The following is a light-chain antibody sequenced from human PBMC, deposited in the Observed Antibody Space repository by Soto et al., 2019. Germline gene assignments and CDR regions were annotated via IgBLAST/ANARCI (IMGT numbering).Light chain of an antibody. CDR3: QQHSNWPPGVFT. CDR2: DAS. Sequence: EIVLTQSPATLSLSPGERATLSCRASQSVSSYLAWYQQKPGQAPRLLIYDASNRATGIPARFSGSGSGTDFTLTISSLEPEDFAVYYCQQHSNWPPGVFTFGPGTKVDIK. CDR1: QSVSSY. J-gene: IGKJ3*01. V-gene: IGKV3-11*01.